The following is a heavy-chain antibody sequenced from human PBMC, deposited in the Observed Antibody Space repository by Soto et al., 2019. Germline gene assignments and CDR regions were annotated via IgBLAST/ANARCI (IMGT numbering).Heavy chain of an antibody. J-gene: IGHJ4*02. D-gene: IGHD6-13*01. CDR3: AKDRGSSSWDPIFDF. Sequence: MQLVESGGGLIEPVRSLRLSCAASGFTFDDYAIHWVRQAPGKGLEWVSGISWNSAAIDYAVSVKGRFTIVRDNAMNSLYLQMNHLRPEDTAFYYCAKDRGSSSWDPIFDFWGQGILVTVSS. CDR1: GFTFDDYA. CDR2: ISWNSAAI. V-gene: IGHV3-9*01.